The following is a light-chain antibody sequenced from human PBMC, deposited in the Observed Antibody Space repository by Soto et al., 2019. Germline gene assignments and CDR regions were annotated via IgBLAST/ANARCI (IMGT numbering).Light chain of an antibody. Sequence: EIVLTQSPGTLSLSPGEGATLSCRACQSINSFLAWYQQRRGQAPRLLIHGASNRATGIPDRFSGSGSGTDFTLTISRLEPEDFAVYYCQQYGGSPRTFGQGTKVEVK. CDR1: QSINSF. J-gene: IGKJ1*01. V-gene: IGKV3-20*01. CDR2: GAS. CDR3: QQYGGSPRT.